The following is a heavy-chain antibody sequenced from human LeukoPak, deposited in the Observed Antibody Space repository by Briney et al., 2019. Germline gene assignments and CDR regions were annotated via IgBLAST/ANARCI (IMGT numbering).Heavy chain of an antibody. CDR1: GGSISSYY. J-gene: IGHJ5*02. CDR3: ARVALDYYGSGSYSNAGVGWFDP. Sequence: RTSETLSLTCTVSGGSISSYYWSWIRQPPGKGLEWIGYIYTSGSTNYNPSLKSRVTISVDTSKNQFSLKLSSVTAADTAVYYCARVALDYYGSGSYSNAGVGWFDPWGQGTLVTVSS. D-gene: IGHD3-10*01. V-gene: IGHV4-4*09. CDR2: IYTSGST.